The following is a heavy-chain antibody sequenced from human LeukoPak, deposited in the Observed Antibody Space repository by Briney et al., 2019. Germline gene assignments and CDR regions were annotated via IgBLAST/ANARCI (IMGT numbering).Heavy chain of an antibody. CDR3: ARVLRYSSGWYFVFGY. CDR1: GYTFTSYD. V-gene: IGHV1-46*01. CDR2: INPSGGST. J-gene: IGHJ4*02. D-gene: IGHD6-19*01. Sequence: ASVKVSCKASGYTFTSYDINWVRQAPGQGLEWMGIINPSGGSTSYAQKFQGRVTMTRDTSTSTVYMELSSLRSEDTAVYYCARVLRYSSGWYFVFGYWGQGTLVTVSS.